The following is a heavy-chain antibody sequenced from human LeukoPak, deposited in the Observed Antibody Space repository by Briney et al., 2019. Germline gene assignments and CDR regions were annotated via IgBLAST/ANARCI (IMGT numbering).Heavy chain of an antibody. CDR2: IYYSGST. Sequence: PSETLSLTCTVSGGSISSYYWGWIRQPPGKGLEWIGSIYYSGSTYYNPSLKSRVTISVDTSKNQFSLKLSSVTAADTAVYYCARLWGSSMRHDYWGQGTLVTVSS. J-gene: IGHJ4*02. CDR3: ARLWGSSMRHDY. D-gene: IGHD6-6*01. CDR1: GGSISSYY. V-gene: IGHV4-39*01.